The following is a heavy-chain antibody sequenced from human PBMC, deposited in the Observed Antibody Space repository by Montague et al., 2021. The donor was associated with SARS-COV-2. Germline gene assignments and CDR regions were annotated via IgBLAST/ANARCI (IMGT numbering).Heavy chain of an antibody. J-gene: IGHJ4*02. CDR3: ASTASSLTCLTKVVTTFDY. Sequence: YYNGSTYYNSSLKSQVTISVDTSKNQFSLQLSSVTAADTAVYYCASTASSLTCLTKVVTTFDYWGQGTLVNGSS. V-gene: IGHV4-31*01. D-gene: IGHD4-23*01. CDR2: YYNGST.